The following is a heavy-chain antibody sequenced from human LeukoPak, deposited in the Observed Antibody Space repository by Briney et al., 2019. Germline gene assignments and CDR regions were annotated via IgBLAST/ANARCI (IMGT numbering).Heavy chain of an antibody. J-gene: IGHJ6*02. Sequence: PGGSLRLSCAASRFTFSSYAMSWVRQAPGKGLEWVSVIYSGGSTYYADSVKGRFTISRDNSKNTLYLQMNSLRAEDTAVYYCARAGYSTTYGMDVWGQGTTVTVSS. CDR1: RFTFSSYA. D-gene: IGHD6-13*01. V-gene: IGHV3-53*01. CDR3: ARAGYSTTYGMDV. CDR2: IYSGGST.